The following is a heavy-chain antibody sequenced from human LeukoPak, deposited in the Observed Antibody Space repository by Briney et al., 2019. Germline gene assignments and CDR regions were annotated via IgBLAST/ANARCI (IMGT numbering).Heavy chain of an antibody. V-gene: IGHV3-23*01. J-gene: IGHJ4*02. CDR1: GFTFSSYA. D-gene: IGHD6-19*01. CDR2: IGGTGGST. CDR3: AKDRLSGWYFDF. Sequence: PGGSLRLSCAASGFTFSSYAMNWVRQAPGKGLEWVSAIGGTGGSTYYADSVKGRFTISRDNSKDTLFLQMNSLRGDDTAVYYCAKDRLSGWYFDFWGQGTLVTVSS.